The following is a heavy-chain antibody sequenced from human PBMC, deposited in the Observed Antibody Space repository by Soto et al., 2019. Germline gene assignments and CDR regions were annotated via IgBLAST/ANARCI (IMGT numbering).Heavy chain of an antibody. J-gene: IGHJ6*02. D-gene: IGHD5-12*01. CDR1: GFTFSSYG. CDR3: ARDQVATIVDFYYGMDV. CDR2: IWYDGSIK. Sequence: GGSLRLSCAASGFTFSSYGMHWVRQAPGKGLEWVAVIWYDGSIKYYADSVKGRFTISRDNSKNTLYLQMNSLRAEDTAVYYCARDQVATIVDFYYGMDVWGQGTTVTVSS. V-gene: IGHV3-33*01.